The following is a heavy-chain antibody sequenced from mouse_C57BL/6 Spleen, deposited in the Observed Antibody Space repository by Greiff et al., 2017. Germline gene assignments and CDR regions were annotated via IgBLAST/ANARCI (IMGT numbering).Heavy chain of an antibody. Sequence: VQLKQSGPELVKPGASVKISCKASGYSFTDYNMNWVKQSNGKSLEWIGVINPNYGTTSYNQKFKGKATLTVDQSSSTAYMQLNSLTSEDSAVXHCARSGWLTTVVADYWGQGTTLTVSS. CDR2: INPNYGTT. CDR3: ARSGWLTTVVADY. D-gene: IGHD1-1*01. V-gene: IGHV1-39*01. J-gene: IGHJ2*01. CDR1: GYSFTDYN.